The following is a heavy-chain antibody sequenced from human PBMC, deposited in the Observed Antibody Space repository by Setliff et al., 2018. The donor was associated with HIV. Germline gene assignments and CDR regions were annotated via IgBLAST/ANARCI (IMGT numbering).Heavy chain of an antibody. D-gene: IGHD1-26*01. CDR1: GLSLSDYN. J-gene: IGHJ4*02. Sequence: SETLRLSCVVSGLSLSDYNMSWIRQPPGKGLEWIGEINHSGSTNYNMSLWSRVTISLDASRNQFSLELISVTAADTAVYYCAGGPGTTSIDYWGQGTLVTVSS. CDR2: INHSGST. CDR3: AGGPGTTSIDY. V-gene: IGHV4-34*08.